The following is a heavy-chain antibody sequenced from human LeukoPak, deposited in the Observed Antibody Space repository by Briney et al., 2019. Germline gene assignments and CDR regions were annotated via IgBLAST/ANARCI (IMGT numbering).Heavy chain of an antibody. D-gene: IGHD2-2*01. CDR2: INEDGSEQ. CDR3: ARVDCSSTSCPGTYFDY. J-gene: IGHJ4*02. Sequence: GGSLRLSCAASGFMFSGYWMNWVRQAPGEGLEWVANINEDGSEQNYVDSVKGRFTISRDNAKNSLYLQMNSLRAEDTAVYYCARVDCSSTSCPGTYFDYWGQGTLVTASS. CDR1: GFMFSGYW. V-gene: IGHV3-7*01.